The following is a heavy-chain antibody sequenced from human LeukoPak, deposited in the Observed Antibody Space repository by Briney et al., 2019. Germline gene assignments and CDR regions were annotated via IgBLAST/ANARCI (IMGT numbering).Heavy chain of an antibody. CDR1: GFIFSSFG. CDR2: ISSNGGRT. Sequence: PGGSLRLSCSASGFIFSSFGWHWVRQAPGKGLEYVSAISSNGGRTYYADSVKGRFTISRDNSKNTLYLQMSSLRAEDTAVYYCVKDRVHDSSSYHGYGYWGQGTLVTVSS. D-gene: IGHD3-22*01. CDR3: VKDRVHDSSSYHGYGY. V-gene: IGHV3-64D*09. J-gene: IGHJ4*02.